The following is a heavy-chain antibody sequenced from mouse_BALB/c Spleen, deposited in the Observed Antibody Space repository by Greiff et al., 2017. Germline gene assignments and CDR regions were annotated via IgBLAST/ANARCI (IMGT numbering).Heavy chain of an antibody. Sequence: LQESGPELVKPGASVKISCKASGYTFTDYYINWVKQKPGQGLEWIGWIYPGSGNTKYNEKFKGKATLTVDTSSSTAYMQLSSLTSEDTAVYFCARSLYGYDGAWFAYWGQGTLVTVSA. J-gene: IGHJ3*01. V-gene: IGHV1-84*02. CDR2: IYPGSGNT. D-gene: IGHD2-2*01. CDR1: GYTFTDYY. CDR3: ARSLYGYDGAWFAY.